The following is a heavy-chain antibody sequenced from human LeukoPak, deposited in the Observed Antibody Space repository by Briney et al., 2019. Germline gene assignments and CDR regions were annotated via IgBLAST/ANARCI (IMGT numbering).Heavy chain of an antibody. CDR1: GGSISSYY. J-gene: IGHJ6*02. Sequence: SETLSLTCTVSGGSISSYYWSWIWQPPGKGLEWIGYIYYSGSTNYNPSLKSRVTISVDTSKNQFSLKLSSVTAADTAVYYCARGNSYDILTGRPKYYYYGMDVWGQGTTVTVSS. CDR2: IYYSGST. V-gene: IGHV4-59*12. CDR3: ARGNSYDILTGRPKYYYYGMDV. D-gene: IGHD3-9*01.